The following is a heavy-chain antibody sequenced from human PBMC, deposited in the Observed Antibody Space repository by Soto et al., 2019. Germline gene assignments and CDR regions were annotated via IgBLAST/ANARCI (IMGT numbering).Heavy chain of an antibody. V-gene: IGHV1-18*04. Sequence: ASVKVSCKASGYTFTSYGISWVRQAPGQGLEWMGWISAYNGNTNYAQKLQGRVTMTTDTSTSTAYMELSRLRSDDTAVYYCATRGYSGYDFLYYYYGMDVWGQGTTVTVSS. J-gene: IGHJ6*02. D-gene: IGHD5-12*01. CDR2: ISAYNGNT. CDR1: GYTFTSYG. CDR3: ATRGYSGYDFLYYYYGMDV.